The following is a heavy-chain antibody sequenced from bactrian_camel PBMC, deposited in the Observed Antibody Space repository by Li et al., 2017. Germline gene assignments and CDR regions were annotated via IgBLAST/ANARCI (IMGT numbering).Heavy chain of an antibody. Sequence: QLVESGGGSVQPGGSLNLSCVITGDTYGRGYVGWFRQAPGEEREWVALTSIGGGASKYADSVKGRFTISQDNAKKTLYLQMNNLKPKDTAIWSCAADTSRNYCKFPEEVPTFAYRGQGTQVTVS. J-gene: IGHJ4*01. CDR3: AADTSRNYCKFPEEVPTFAY. CDR1: GDTYGRGY. D-gene: IGHD1*01. CDR2: TSIGGGAS. V-gene: IGHV3S28*01.